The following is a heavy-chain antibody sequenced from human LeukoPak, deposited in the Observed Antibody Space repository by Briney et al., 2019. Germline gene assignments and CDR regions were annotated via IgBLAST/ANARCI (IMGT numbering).Heavy chain of an antibody. CDR3: ARDTRYCSSTSYYVGDY. CDR1: GGSFSGYY. J-gene: IGHJ4*02. Sequence: SETLSLTCAVYGGSFSGYYWSWIRQPPGKGLEWIGEINHSGSTNYNPSLKSRVTISVDTSKNQFSLKLSSVTAADTAVYYCARDTRYCSSTSYYVGDYWGQGTLVTVSS. CDR2: INHSGST. D-gene: IGHD2-2*01. V-gene: IGHV4-34*01.